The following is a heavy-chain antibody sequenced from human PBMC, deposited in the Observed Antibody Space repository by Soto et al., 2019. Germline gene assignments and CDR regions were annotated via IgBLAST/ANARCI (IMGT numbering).Heavy chain of an antibody. CDR2: IWYDGSNK. V-gene: IGHV3-33*01. CDR3: ARDLPRRIRLRTYYYCGMDV. D-gene: IGHD6-25*01. J-gene: IGHJ6*04. Sequence: GGSLRLSCAASGFTFSSYGMHWVRQAPGKGLEWVAVIWYDGSNKYYADSVKGRFTISRDNSKNTLYLQMNSLRAEDTAVYYCARDLPRRIRLRTYYYCGMDVWGKGTTVTVS. CDR1: GFTFSSYG.